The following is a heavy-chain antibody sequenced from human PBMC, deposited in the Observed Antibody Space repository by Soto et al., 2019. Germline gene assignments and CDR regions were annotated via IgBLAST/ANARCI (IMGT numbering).Heavy chain of an antibody. J-gene: IGHJ4*02. CDR2: IYPGDSDT. D-gene: IGHD2-15*01. Sequence: EVQLVQSGAEVKKPGESLKISCKGSGYSFTSYWIGWVRQMPGKGLEWMGIIYPGDSDTRYSPSFQGQVTISADKSIXTAXLQWSSLKASDTAMYYCATPSYASDCSGGSCYWGYWGQGTLVTVSS. CDR3: ATPSYASDCSGGSCYWGY. V-gene: IGHV5-51*03. CDR1: GYSFTSYW.